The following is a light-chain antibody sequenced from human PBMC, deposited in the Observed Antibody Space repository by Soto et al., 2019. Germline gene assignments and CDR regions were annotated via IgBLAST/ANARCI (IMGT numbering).Light chain of an antibody. CDR3: QHYHNWPPWT. Sequence: EIVMTQTPATLSVSPGERATLSCRASQSISSSLAWYQQKPGQAPRLLIYGASTRATGIPARFSGSGSGTEFTLIISSLQSEDFAVYYCQHYHNWPPWTFGQGTKVEIK. V-gene: IGKV3-15*01. CDR2: GAS. J-gene: IGKJ1*01. CDR1: QSISSS.